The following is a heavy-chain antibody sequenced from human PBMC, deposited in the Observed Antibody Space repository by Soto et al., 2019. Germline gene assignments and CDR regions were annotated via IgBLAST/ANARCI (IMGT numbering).Heavy chain of an antibody. J-gene: IGHJ6*02. CDR3: ARGPVIVVVSATKGNGMDV. Sequence: ETLSLTCAVSGGSFSAYYWNWIRQPPGKGLEWIGEINHSGTTNFNPSLKGRVTISVDTSKNQFSLKLSSVTAADTAVYYCARGPVIVVVSATKGNGMDVWGPGTKVTVYS. V-gene: IGHV4-34*01. D-gene: IGHD2-2*01. CDR2: INHSGTT. CDR1: GGSFSAYY.